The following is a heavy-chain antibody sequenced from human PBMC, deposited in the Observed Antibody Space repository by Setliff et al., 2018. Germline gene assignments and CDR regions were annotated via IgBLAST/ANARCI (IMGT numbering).Heavy chain of an antibody. Sequence: GGSLRLSCAVSGFIFSPYTTTWVRQAPGKGLEWVAAISIHEDKTYYADSVKGRFTISRDNSKNTLYLQMNSLRTEDTAVYYCVRDTSGRDAFDVWGQGTMVTVSS. V-gene: IGHV3-23*01. CDR3: VRDTSGRDAFDV. CDR1: GFIFSPYT. J-gene: IGHJ3*01. CDR2: ISIHEDKT. D-gene: IGHD6-19*01.